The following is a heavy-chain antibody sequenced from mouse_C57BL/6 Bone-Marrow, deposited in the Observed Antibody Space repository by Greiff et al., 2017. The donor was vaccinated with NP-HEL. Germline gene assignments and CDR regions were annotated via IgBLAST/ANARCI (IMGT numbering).Heavy chain of an antibody. V-gene: IGHV1-42*01. Sequence: EVQLQQSGPELVKPGASVKISCKASGYSFTGYYMNWVKQSPEKSLEWIGEINPSTGGTTYNQKFKAKATLTVDKSSSTAYMQLKSLTSEDSAVYYCANGYYFDYWGQGTTLTVSS. J-gene: IGHJ2*01. CDR2: INPSTGGT. CDR1: GYSFTGYY. D-gene: IGHD2-2*01. CDR3: ANGYYFDY.